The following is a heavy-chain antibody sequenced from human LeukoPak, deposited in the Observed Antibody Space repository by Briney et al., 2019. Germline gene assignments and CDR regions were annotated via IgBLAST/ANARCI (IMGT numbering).Heavy chain of an antibody. CDR1: GFTFSSYS. CDR3: ASLVVAATPDWFDP. D-gene: IGHD2-15*01. V-gene: IGHV3-48*01. J-gene: IGHJ5*02. Sequence: GGSLRLSCAASGFTFSSYSMNWVRQAPGKGLEWVSYISSSSSTIYYADSVKGRFTISRDSAKNSLYLQMNSLRAEDTAVYYCASLVVAATPDWFDPWGQGTLVTVSS. CDR2: ISSSSSTI.